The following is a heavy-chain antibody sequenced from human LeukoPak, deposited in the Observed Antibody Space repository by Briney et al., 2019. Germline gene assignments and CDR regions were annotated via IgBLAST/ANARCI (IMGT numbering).Heavy chain of an antibody. J-gene: IGHJ6*03. Sequence: TGGSLRLSCAASGFTFSSYGMHWVRQAPGRGLEWVASIRYNGNNQYYADSVKGRFTISRDNSKNTLYLQMNSLKGDDTAVYYCAKDSAFYYIDVWGKGTTVIISS. CDR1: GFTFSSYG. D-gene: IGHD3-10*01. CDR2: IRYNGNNQ. CDR3: AKDSAFYYIDV. V-gene: IGHV3-30*02.